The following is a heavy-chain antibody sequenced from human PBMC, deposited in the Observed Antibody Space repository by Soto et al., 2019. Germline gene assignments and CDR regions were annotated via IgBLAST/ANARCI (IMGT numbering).Heavy chain of an antibody. J-gene: IGHJ6*02. Sequence: VASVKVSCKASGYTFTSYGISWVRQAPGQGLEWMGWISAYNGNTNYAQKLQGRVTMTTDTSTSTAYMELRSLRSDDTAVYYCARDAYYYGSGTRSYYYYYGMDVWGQGTTVTVSS. CDR1: GYTFTSYG. V-gene: IGHV1-18*01. CDR2: ISAYNGNT. D-gene: IGHD3-10*01. CDR3: ARDAYYYGSGTRSYYYYYGMDV.